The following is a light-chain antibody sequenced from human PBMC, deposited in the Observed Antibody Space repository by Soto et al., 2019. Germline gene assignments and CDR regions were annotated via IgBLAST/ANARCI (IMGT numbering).Light chain of an antibody. V-gene: IGKV3-15*01. J-gene: IGKJ1*01. CDR1: RSVSSY. CDR2: GAS. CDR3: QQYNNWQT. Sequence: EIVLTQSPATLSLSPGESATLSCRASRSVSSYLAWYQQKPGQAPRLLIYGASTRATGIPARFSGSGSGTEFTLTISSLQSEDFAVYYCQQYNNWQTFGQGTKVDI.